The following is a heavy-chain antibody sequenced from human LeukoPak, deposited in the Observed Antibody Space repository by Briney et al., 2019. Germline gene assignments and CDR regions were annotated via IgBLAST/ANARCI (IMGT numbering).Heavy chain of an antibody. V-gene: IGHV3-7*05. CDR3: ARLPPNNHAYFDN. CDR2: INQDGSVR. D-gene: IGHD3-16*01. CDR1: GYTLSSHW. Sequence: GGSLILSCAASGYTLSSHWMSWVRQAPGQGLEWVANINQDGSVRRYVGSVEGRVTISRDNAKNALFLQMSSLRVEDTAVYYCARLPPNNHAYFDNWGQGTLVTVSP. J-gene: IGHJ4*02.